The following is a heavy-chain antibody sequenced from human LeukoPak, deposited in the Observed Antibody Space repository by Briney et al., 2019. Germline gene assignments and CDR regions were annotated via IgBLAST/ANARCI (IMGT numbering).Heavy chain of an antibody. D-gene: IGHD3-10*01. CDR3: ARSIMGGGAFDY. V-gene: IGHV3-7*03. CDR2: IKEDGSER. Sequence: PGGSLRVSCAASGFTFSSYWLNWARQTPGKGLEWVANIKEDGSERYHVDSVKGRFTISRDNAKSSLYLQMNSLRAEDTALYYCARSIMGGGAFDYWGRGTQVTVSS. CDR1: GFTFSSYW. J-gene: IGHJ4*02.